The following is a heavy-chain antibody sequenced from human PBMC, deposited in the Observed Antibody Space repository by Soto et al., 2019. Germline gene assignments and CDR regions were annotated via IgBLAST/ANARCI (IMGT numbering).Heavy chain of an antibody. Sequence: GGSLRLSCAASGFTFSSYGMHWVRQAPGKGLEWVAVIWYDGSNKYYAGSVKGRFTISRDNSKNTLYLQMNSLRAEDTAVYYCARGDSYYYDSSGYDAFDIWGQGTMVTVSS. D-gene: IGHD3-22*01. V-gene: IGHV3-33*01. J-gene: IGHJ3*02. CDR1: GFTFSSYG. CDR3: ARGDSYYYDSSGYDAFDI. CDR2: IWYDGSNK.